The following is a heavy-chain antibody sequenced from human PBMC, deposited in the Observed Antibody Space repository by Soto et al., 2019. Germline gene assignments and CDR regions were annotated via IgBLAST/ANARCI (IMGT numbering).Heavy chain of an antibody. J-gene: IGHJ5*02. Sequence: GWSLRLSCAASGFTFSSSAMSLVRQAPAKGLEWVSTITGSGRNTYYADSVKGRFTISRDNSKNTLFLQMNSLRAEDTAIYSCAKVYGAQRAWFDTWGQGTLVTVSS. CDR3: AKVYGAQRAWFDT. V-gene: IGHV3-23*01. D-gene: IGHD4-17*01. CDR2: ITGSGRNT. CDR1: GFTFSSSA.